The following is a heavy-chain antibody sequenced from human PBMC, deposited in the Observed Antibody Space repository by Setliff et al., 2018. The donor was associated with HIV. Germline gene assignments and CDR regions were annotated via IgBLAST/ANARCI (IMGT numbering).Heavy chain of an antibody. V-gene: IGHV3-66*02. CDR1: GFTVSSNY. CDR3: ARGALGYCSGGSCSLSY. CDR2: IYSGGST. Sequence: PGGSLRLSCAASGFTVSSNYMTWVRQAPGKGLEWVSVIYSGGSTYYADSVKGRFTISRDNSKNTLYLQMNSLRAEDTAVYYCARGALGYCSGGSCSLSYWGQGALVTVSS. J-gene: IGHJ4*02. D-gene: IGHD2-15*01.